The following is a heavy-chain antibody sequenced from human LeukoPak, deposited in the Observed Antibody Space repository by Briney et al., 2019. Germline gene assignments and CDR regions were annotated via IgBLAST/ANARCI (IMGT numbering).Heavy chain of an antibody. J-gene: IGHJ4*02. V-gene: IGHV1-2*02. CDR1: GYTFTGYY. CDR3: ARDRSSYGSLDY. CDR2: INPNSGGT. Sequence: ASVKVSCKASGYTFTGYYMYWVRQAPGQGLEWMGRINPNSGGTNYAKKFQGRVTMTRDTSISTAYMELSRLRSDDTAVYYCARDRSSYGSLDYWGQGTLVTVSS. D-gene: IGHD5-18*01.